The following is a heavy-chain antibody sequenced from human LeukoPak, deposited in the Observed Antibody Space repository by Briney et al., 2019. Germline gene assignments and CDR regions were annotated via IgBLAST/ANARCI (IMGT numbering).Heavy chain of an antibody. CDR3: ARSGIQLWTLDY. V-gene: IGHV4-34*01. D-gene: IGHD5-18*01. Sequence: SETLSLTCAVYGGSFSGYYWSWIRQPPGKGLEWIGEINHSGSTNYNPSLKSRVTISVDTSKNQFSLKLSSVTAADTAVYYCARSGIQLWTLDYWGQGTLVTVSS. CDR1: GGSFSGYY. J-gene: IGHJ4*02. CDR2: INHSGST.